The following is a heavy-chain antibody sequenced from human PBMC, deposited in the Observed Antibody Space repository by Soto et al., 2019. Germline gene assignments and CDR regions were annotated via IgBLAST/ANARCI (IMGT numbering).Heavy chain of an antibody. Sequence: GGSLRLSCAASGFTFGSYWMSWVRQAPGKGLEWLATIKWDASEKKYVDSVKGRFTMSRDNAKNTLYLQMNSLRAEDTAVYYCAKDIGSGYGGGYFDYWGQGTLVTVSS. D-gene: IGHD5-12*01. CDR1: GFTFGSYW. J-gene: IGHJ4*02. CDR2: IKWDASEK. V-gene: IGHV3-7*01. CDR3: AKDIGSGYGGGYFDY.